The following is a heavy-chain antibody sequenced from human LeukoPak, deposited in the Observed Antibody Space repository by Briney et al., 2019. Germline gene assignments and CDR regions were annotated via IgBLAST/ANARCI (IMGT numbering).Heavy chain of an antibody. CDR2: INPNSGGT. D-gene: IGHD6-6*01. CDR3: ASAGGSSSSVGFDY. Sequence: ASVKVSCKASGYTFTGYYMHWVRQAPGQGLEWTGWINPNSGGTNYAQKFQGRVTMTRDTSISTAYMELSRLRSDDTAVYYCASAGGSSSSVGFDYWGQGTLVTVSS. V-gene: IGHV1-2*02. CDR1: GYTFTGYY. J-gene: IGHJ4*02.